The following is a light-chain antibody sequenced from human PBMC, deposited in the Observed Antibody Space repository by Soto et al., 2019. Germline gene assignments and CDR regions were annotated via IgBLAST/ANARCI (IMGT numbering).Light chain of an antibody. CDR1: QSVSSSY. V-gene: IGKV3-20*01. J-gene: IGKJ1*01. Sequence: EIVLMRYPGTLSLSPGEGASVSCRASQSVSSSYFAWYQQTPGQPPRLLIYGASRRATGFPARFSGSGSGTDFTLTISSLQSEDFAVYYCQQYDNWPWTFGQGTKVDIK. CDR3: QQYDNWPWT. CDR2: GAS.